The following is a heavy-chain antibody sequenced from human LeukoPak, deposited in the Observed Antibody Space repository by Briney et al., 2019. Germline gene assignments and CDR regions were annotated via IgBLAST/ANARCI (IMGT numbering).Heavy chain of an antibody. J-gene: IGHJ4*02. D-gene: IGHD3-22*01. Sequence: PSETLSLICTVSGGSISSSTYYLGWIRQPPGKGLEWIGSIYYSGSTNYNPSLKSRVTISVDTSKNQFSLKLTSVTAADTAIYYCARYLRSSGTYYFDYWGQGTLVTVSS. CDR2: IYYSGST. CDR1: GGSISSSTYY. CDR3: ARYLRSSGTYYFDY. V-gene: IGHV4-39*01.